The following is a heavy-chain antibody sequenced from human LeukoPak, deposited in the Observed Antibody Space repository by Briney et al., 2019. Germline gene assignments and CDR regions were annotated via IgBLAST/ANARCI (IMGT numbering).Heavy chain of an antibody. CDR1: GYTPTELS. CDR2: FDPEDGET. D-gene: IGHD3-10*01. V-gene: IGHV1-24*01. CDR3: ATAQGTTMVRGVIITPPDY. Sequence: ASVKVSCKVSGYTPTELSMHWVRQAPGKGLEWMGGFDPEDGETIYAQKFQGRVAMTEDTSTDTAYMELSSLRSEDTAVYYCATAQGTTMVRGVIITPPDYWGQGTLVTVSS. J-gene: IGHJ4*02.